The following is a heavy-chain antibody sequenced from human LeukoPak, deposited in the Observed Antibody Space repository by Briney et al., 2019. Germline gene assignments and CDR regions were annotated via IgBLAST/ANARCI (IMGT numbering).Heavy chain of an antibody. J-gene: IGHJ3*02. Sequence: ASVKVSCKASGYTFIGYYMHWVRQAPGQGLEWMGWIDPYSGGTHFAQRFQSRVSMTLDTSISTAYMELTRLTSDDTAVYYCARDGVAGSSDAFDIWGQGTMVTVSA. V-gene: IGHV1-2*02. CDR1: GYTFIGYY. CDR2: IDPYSGGT. CDR3: ARDGVAGSSDAFDI. D-gene: IGHD6-19*01.